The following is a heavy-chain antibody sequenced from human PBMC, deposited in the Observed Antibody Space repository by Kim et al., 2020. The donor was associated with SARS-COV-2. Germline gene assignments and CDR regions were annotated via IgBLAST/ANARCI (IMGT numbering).Heavy chain of an antibody. Sequence: ASVKVSCKASGSTFTSYYMHWVRQAPGQGLEWMGIINPSGGSTSYAQKFQGRVTMTRDTSTSTVYMELSSLRSEDTAVYYCAREDKSGVAFDYWGQGTLVTVSS. CDR3: AREDKSGVAFDY. CDR1: GSTFTSYY. J-gene: IGHJ4*02. D-gene: IGHD2-15*01. CDR2: INPSGGST. V-gene: IGHV1-46*01.